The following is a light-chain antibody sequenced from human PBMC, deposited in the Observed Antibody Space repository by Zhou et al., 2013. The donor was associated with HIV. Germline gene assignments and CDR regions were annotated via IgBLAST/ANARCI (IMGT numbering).Light chain of an antibody. CDR2: AAS. V-gene: IGKV1-9*01. CDR3: QQFDGYPFT. J-gene: IGKJ3*01. CDR1: QGISSY. Sequence: DIQLTQSPSFLSASVGDRVTITCRASQGISSYLAWYQQKPGKAPKLLIYAASTLQSGVPSRFSGSGSGTEFTLTISSLQPEDFATYYCQQFDGYPFTFGPGTKVDIK.